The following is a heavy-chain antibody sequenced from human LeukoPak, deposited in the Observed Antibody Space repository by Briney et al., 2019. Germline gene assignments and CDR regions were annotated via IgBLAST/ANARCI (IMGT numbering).Heavy chain of an antibody. J-gene: IGHJ6*02. V-gene: IGHV1-18*01. CDR1: GYTFTSYG. D-gene: IGHD2-2*01. CDR2: ISAYNGNT. Sequence: GASVKVSCKASGYTFTSYGISWVRQAPGQGLEWMGWISAYNGNTNYAQKLQGRVTTTTDTSTSTAYMGLRSLRSDDTAVYYCAREHIVVVPAAISYYYGMDVWGQGTTVTVSS. CDR3: AREHIVVVPAAISYYYGMDV.